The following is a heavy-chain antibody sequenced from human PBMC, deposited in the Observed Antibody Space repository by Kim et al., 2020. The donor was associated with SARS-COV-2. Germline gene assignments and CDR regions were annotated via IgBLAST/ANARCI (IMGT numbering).Heavy chain of an antibody. J-gene: IGHJ4*02. D-gene: IGHD6-13*01. CDR3: AKTGQLDY. CDR2: T. V-gene: IGHV3-23*01. Sequence: TYYADSVRGRFTISRDKYKNTLALRMNSLRAEDTALYYCAKTGQLDYWGQGTLVTVSS.